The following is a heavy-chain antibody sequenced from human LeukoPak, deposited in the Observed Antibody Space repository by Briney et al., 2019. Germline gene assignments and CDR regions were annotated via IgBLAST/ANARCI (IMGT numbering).Heavy chain of an antibody. D-gene: IGHD1-26*01. Sequence: SETLSLTCTVSGVSISSGDYYWSWIRQHPGKGLEWIGYIYHSGSTYYNPSLKSRTTISVDTSKNQFSLKLSSVTAADTAVYYCARLGIVGSFDIWGQGAMVTVSS. V-gene: IGHV4-31*03. CDR2: IYHSGST. J-gene: IGHJ3*02. CDR3: ARLGIVGSFDI. CDR1: GVSISSGDYY.